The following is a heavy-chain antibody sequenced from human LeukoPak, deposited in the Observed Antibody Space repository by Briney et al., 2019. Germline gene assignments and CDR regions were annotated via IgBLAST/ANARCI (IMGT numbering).Heavy chain of an antibody. V-gene: IGHV3-23*01. CDR2: ISGIGGST. CDR3: AQGLSGQGTPYWFVT. Sequence: GRSLRLSCAASGFTFSSYAMSWVRQAPGKWLECDSAISGIGGSTYYAYSVNCRSPNSSDNSKNTLYLQINNLRAQATAAYYCAQGLSGQGTPYWFVTWGQ. CDR1: GFTFSSYA. J-gene: IGHJ5*02. D-gene: IGHD5-12*01.